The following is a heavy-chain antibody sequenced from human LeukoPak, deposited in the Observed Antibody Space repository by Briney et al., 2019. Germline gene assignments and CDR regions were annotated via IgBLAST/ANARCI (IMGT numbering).Heavy chain of an antibody. CDR3: ARELRTFDS. V-gene: IGHV3-7*01. Sequence: GGSLRLSCAASGFTFSSYWMTWVRQAPGKGLEWVANIKHNGDELNYVDSVEDRFTISRDNAKNSLYLHMTGLRAEDTAVYYCARELRTFDSWGQGTLVIVSS. CDR2: IKHNGDEL. D-gene: IGHD3-16*01. J-gene: IGHJ4*02. CDR1: GFTFSSYW.